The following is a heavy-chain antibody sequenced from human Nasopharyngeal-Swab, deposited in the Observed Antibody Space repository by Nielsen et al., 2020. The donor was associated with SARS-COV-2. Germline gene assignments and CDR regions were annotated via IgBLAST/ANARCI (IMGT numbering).Heavy chain of an antibody. Sequence: GESLKISCVASGFTFSNYWMTWVRQDPGKGLVWVSHINTDGSSTSYADSVKGRFTIFRDNAKNTLYLQMNSLRAEDTAVYHCAVSGYGGPLDYWGQGTLVTVST. CDR3: AVSGYGGPLDY. CDR2: INTDGSST. D-gene: IGHD3-10*01. CDR1: GFTFSNYW. V-gene: IGHV3-74*01. J-gene: IGHJ4*02.